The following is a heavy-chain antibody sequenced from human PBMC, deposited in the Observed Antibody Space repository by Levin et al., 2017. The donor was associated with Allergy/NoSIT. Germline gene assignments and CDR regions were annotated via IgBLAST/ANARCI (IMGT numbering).Heavy chain of an antibody. Sequence: GGSLRLSCAASGFTFSDSAMHWARQASGKGLDWVGRVRSKANIYATSYASSVKGRFTISRDDSKNTAYLQMKSLKTEDTAVYYCTRTLGENLIRGITGMDVWGKGTTVTVSS. D-gene: IGHD3-10*01. V-gene: IGHV3-73*01. CDR2: VRSKANIYAT. J-gene: IGHJ6*03. CDR3: TRTLGENLIRGITGMDV. CDR1: GFTFSDSA.